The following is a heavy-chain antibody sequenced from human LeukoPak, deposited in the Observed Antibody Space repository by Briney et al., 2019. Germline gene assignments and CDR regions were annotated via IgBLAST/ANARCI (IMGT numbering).Heavy chain of an antibody. CDR1: GFTFSSYG. D-gene: IGHD2-2*01. Sequence: GGSLRLSCAASGFTFSSYGMHWVRQARGKGLEWVAFIRYDGSNKYYADSVKGRFTISRDNSKNTLYLQMNSLRAEDTAVYYCAKDWEGYCSSTSCSPDWGQGTLVTVSS. V-gene: IGHV3-30*02. CDR2: IRYDGSNK. CDR3: AKDWEGYCSSTSCSPD. J-gene: IGHJ4*02.